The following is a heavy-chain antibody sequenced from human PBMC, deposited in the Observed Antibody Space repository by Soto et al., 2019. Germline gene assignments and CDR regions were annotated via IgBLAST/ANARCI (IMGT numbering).Heavy chain of an antibody. CDR2: ISGSGGST. CDR3: AKDGLTYYYGSGYPGYMDV. Sequence: EVQLLESGGGLVQPGGSLRLSCAASGFTFSSYAMSWVRQAPGKGLEWVSVISGSGGSTYYADSVKGRFTISRDNSKNTLYLQMNSLRAEDTAVYYCAKDGLTYYYGSGYPGYMDVWGKGTTVTVSS. D-gene: IGHD3-10*01. CDR1: GFTFSSYA. V-gene: IGHV3-23*01. J-gene: IGHJ6*03.